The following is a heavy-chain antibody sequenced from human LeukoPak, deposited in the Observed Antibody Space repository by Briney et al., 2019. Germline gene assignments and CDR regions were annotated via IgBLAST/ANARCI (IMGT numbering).Heavy chain of an antibody. Sequence: ASVKVSCKASGYTFTSYYMHWVRQAPGQGLEWMGIINPSGGSTSYAQKFQGRVTMTRDMSTSTVYMELSRLRSDDTAVYYCARSWVQLWLMKPFDYWGQGTLVTVSS. CDR2: INPSGGST. CDR3: ARSWVQLWLMKPFDY. V-gene: IGHV1-46*01. J-gene: IGHJ4*02. D-gene: IGHD5-18*01. CDR1: GYTFTSYY.